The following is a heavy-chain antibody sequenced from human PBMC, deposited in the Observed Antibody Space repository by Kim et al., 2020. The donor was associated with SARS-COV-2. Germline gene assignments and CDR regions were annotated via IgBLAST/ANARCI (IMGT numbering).Heavy chain of an antibody. D-gene: IGHD4-17*01. CDR2: IYSGGSE. Sequence: GGSLRLSCAASGFTVSSNFMSWVRQAPGKGLEWVSVIYSGGSERYAESVKGRLTISRDYSKNTLYLQMNRLTVEDTAVYYCAREENDFGANSGYFDYWGQEILVTVSS. CDR3: AREENDFGANSGYFDY. V-gene: IGHV3-66*01. CDR1: GFTVSSNF. J-gene: IGHJ4*02.